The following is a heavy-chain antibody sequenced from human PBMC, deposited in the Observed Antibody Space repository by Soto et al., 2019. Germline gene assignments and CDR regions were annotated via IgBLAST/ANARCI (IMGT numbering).Heavy chain of an antibody. D-gene: IGHD2-2*01. J-gene: IGHJ4*02. V-gene: IGHV4-34*01. CDR1: GGSFSGYY. CDR2: INHSGST. CDR3: ARGKIVVPAATFDY. Sequence: QVQLQQWGAGLLKPSETLSLTCAVYGGSFSGYYWSWIRQPPGKGLEWIGEINHSGSTNYNPSLKSRVTISVDTSKNQFSLKLSSVTAADTAVYYCARGKIVVPAATFDYWCQGTLVTVSS.